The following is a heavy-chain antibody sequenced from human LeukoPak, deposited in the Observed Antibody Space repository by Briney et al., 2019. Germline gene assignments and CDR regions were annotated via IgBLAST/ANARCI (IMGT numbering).Heavy chain of an antibody. Sequence: SETLSLTCTVSGGSIRSSSYYWGWIRQPPGKGLEWIGSIYYSGSTYYNPSLKSRVTISVDTSKNQFSLKLSSVTAADTAVYYCARLDRLGAFDIWGQGTMVTVSS. CDR1: GGSIRSSSYY. CDR2: IYYSGST. J-gene: IGHJ3*02. V-gene: IGHV4-39*01. D-gene: IGHD6-19*01. CDR3: ARLDRLGAFDI.